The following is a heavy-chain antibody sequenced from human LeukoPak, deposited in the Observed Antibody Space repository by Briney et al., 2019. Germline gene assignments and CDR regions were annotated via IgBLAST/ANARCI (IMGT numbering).Heavy chain of an antibody. J-gene: IGHJ4*02. Sequence: SETLSLTCTVSGYSISSGYYWGWIRQPPGKGLEWIGSIYHSGSTYYNPSLKSRVTISVDTSKNQFSLKLSSVTAADTAVYYCARARDIAVSWFGDLLSSETYFDYWGQGTLVTVSS. CDR2: IYHSGST. D-gene: IGHD3-10*01. CDR1: GYSISSGYY. CDR3: ARARDIAVSWFGDLLSSETYFDY. V-gene: IGHV4-38-2*02.